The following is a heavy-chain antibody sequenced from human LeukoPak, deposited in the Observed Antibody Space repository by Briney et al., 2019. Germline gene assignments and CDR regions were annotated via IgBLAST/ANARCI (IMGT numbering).Heavy chain of an antibody. CDR1: GGSFSGYY. Sequence: SETLSLTCAVYGGSFSGYYWSGIRQPPAKGLEWIGEINYSGSTNYNPSLKSRVTISVDTSKNQFSLKLSSVTAADMAVYYCASFQQQDDAFDIWGQGTMVTVSS. CDR2: INYSGST. CDR3: ASFQQQDDAFDI. J-gene: IGHJ3*02. V-gene: IGHV4-34*01. D-gene: IGHD6-13*01.